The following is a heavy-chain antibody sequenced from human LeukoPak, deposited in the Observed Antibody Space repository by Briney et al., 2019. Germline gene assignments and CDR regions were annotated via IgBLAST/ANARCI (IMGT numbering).Heavy chain of an antibody. CDR3: ARVNDYDGPGFFDY. Sequence: ASVKVSCKASGYTFTSYGISWVRQAPGQGLEWMGWISAYNGNTNYAQKLQGRVTTTTDTSTSTAYMELRSLRADDTAVYYCARVNDYDGPGFFDYWGQGTLVTVSS. J-gene: IGHJ4*02. CDR1: GYTFTSYG. V-gene: IGHV1-18*01. D-gene: IGHD4-17*01. CDR2: ISAYNGNT.